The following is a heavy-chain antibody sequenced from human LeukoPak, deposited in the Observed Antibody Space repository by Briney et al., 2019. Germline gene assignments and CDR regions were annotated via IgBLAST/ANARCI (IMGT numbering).Heavy chain of an antibody. V-gene: IGHV3-23*01. CDR1: GFTFSSSA. CDR3: AKSLFTSATGTGRAFHI. D-gene: IGHD1-1*01. J-gene: IGHJ3*02. Sequence: GGSLRLSCAASGFTFSSSAMSWVRQAPGKGLEWVSAISGSGGSTFYTDSVKGRFTISRDNSKSTLYLQMNGLRAEDTAIFYCAKSLFTSATGTGRAFHIWGQGTRVTVCS. CDR2: ISGSGGST.